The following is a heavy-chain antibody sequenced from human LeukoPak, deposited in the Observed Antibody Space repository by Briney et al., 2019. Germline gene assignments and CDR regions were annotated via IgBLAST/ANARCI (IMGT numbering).Heavy chain of an antibody. V-gene: IGHV4-34*01. CDR1: GGSFSGYY. CDR3: ARAPLMLASDAFDI. CDR2: INHSGST. Sequence: SETLSLTCAVYGGSFSGYYWSWIRQPPGKGLEWIGEINHSGSTNYNPSLKGRVTISVDTSKNQFSLKLSSVTAADTAVYYCARAPLMLASDAFDIWGQGTMVTVSS. D-gene: IGHD2-8*01. J-gene: IGHJ3*02.